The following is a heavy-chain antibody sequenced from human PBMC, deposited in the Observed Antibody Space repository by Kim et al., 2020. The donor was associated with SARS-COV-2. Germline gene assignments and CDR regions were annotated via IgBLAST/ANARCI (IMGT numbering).Heavy chain of an antibody. CDR2: IITKTDGGTT. Sequence: GGSLRLSCAASGFTSSNAWMNWVRQAPGNGLEWVGRIITKTDGGTTDYAAPVKGRFTISRDDSKNTLYLQMNSLKTEDTAIYYCTTARGGHYWGQGTLV. CDR3: TTARGGHY. V-gene: IGHV3-15*01. CDR1: GFTSSNAW. J-gene: IGHJ4*02. D-gene: IGHD3-16*01.